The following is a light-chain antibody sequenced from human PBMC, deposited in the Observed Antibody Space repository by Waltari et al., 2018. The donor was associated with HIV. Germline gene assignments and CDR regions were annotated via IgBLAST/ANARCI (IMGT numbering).Light chain of an antibody. Sequence: QSALTQPASVSGSPGQSITISCIGTGSDVGAYNYVSWYQQHPGQVPKLIIYEVNNRRSWVSYRFSVSKSGNTASLTISGLQAEDEADYYCNSYTGTGTWVFGGGTKLTVL. J-gene: IGLJ3*02. V-gene: IGLV2-14*01. CDR3: NSYTGTGTWV. CDR1: GSDVGAYNY. CDR2: EVN.